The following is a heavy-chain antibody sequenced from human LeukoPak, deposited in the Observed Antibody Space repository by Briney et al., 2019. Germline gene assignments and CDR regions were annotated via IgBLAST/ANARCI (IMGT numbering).Heavy chain of an antibody. Sequence: ASVKVSCKASGYTFTSYGISWVRQAPGQGLEWMGWISAYNGNTNYAQKLQGRVTMTTDTSTSTAYMELRSLRSDDTAVYYCARLSLPANYYYYYYMDVWGKGTTVTVSS. D-gene: IGHD1-26*01. CDR2: ISAYNGNT. V-gene: IGHV1-18*01. J-gene: IGHJ6*03. CDR3: ARLSLPANYYYYYYMDV. CDR1: GYTFTSYG.